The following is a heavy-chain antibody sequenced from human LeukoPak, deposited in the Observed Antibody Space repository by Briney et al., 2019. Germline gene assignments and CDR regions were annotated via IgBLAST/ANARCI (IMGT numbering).Heavy chain of an antibody. D-gene: IGHD2-15*01. Sequence: ASVKVSCKASGGTLNSFAISWVRQAPGQGLEWMGGIIPIFGTANYAQKFQGGVTITADESTNTAYMELSSLRSEDTAVYYCASRYCSGGRCDSSYYYYYGMDVWGQGTTVTVSS. CDR2: IIPIFGTA. CDR1: GGTLNSFA. V-gene: IGHV1-69*13. J-gene: IGHJ6*02. CDR3: ASRYCSGGRCDSSYYYYYGMDV.